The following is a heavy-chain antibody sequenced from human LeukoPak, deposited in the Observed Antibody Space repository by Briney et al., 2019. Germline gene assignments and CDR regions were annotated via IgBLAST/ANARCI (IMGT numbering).Heavy chain of an antibody. CDR1: GGSFSGYY. Sequence: SETLSLTCAVYGGSFSGYYWSWIRQPPGKGLEWIGGINHSGSTNYNPSLKSRVTISVDTSKNQFSLKLSSVTAADTAVYYCARARVLVPAAYYYYYYGMDVWGQGTTVTVSS. CDR3: ARARVLVPAAYYYYYYGMDV. J-gene: IGHJ6*02. V-gene: IGHV4-34*01. D-gene: IGHD2-2*01. CDR2: INHSGST.